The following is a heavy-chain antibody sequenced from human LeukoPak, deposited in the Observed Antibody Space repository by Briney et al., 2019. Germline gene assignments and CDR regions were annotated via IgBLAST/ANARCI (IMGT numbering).Heavy chain of an antibody. CDR3: ARGGQGAVDY. J-gene: IGHJ4*02. CDR2: IKWNSDDI. CDR1: GFTFGEYV. V-gene: IGHV3-9*01. Sequence: GRSLRLSCVGSGFTFGEYVMHWVRQAPGKGLEWVAGIKWNSDDIGYAGSVKGRFTISRDNAKNTLYLQMNSLRAEDTAMYYCARGGQGAVDYWGPGTLVTVSS. D-gene: IGHD3-16*01.